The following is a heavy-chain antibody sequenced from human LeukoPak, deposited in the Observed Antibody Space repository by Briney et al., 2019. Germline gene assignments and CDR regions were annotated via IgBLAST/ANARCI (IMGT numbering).Heavy chain of an antibody. J-gene: IGHJ5*02. CDR3: ARAQAILRFLEWSSSPFWFDP. CDR1: GYTFTSYY. V-gene: IGHV1-46*01. Sequence: ASVKVSCKASGYTFTSYYMHWVRQAPGQGLEWMGIINPSGGSTSYAQEFQGRVTMTRDTSTSTIYMELSSLRSEDTAVYYCARAQAILRFLEWSSSPFWFDPWGQGTLVTVSS. D-gene: IGHD3-3*01. CDR2: INPSGGST.